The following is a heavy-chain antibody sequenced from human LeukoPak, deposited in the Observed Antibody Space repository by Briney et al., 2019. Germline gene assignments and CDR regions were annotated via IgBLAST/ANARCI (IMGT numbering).Heavy chain of an antibody. CDR3: ARVDDTLTGYRGAFDI. Sequence: ASVKVSCKASGYTFTGYYMYWVRQAPGQGLEWMGWINPNSGGTNYAQKFQGRVTMTRDTSISTGYMELSRLRSDDTAVYYCARVDDTLTGYRGAFDIWGQGTMVTVSS. V-gene: IGHV1-2*02. J-gene: IGHJ3*02. CDR2: INPNSGGT. CDR1: GYTFTGYY. D-gene: IGHD3-9*01.